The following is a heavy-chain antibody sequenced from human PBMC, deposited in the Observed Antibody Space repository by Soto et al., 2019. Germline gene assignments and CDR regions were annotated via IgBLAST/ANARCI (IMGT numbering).Heavy chain of an antibody. J-gene: IGHJ3*02. V-gene: IGHV5-51*01. D-gene: IGHD3-22*01. CDR3: ARPTSGYPDAFDI. CDR2: IYPGDSDT. CDR1: GYTFTDYW. Sequence: ESLKISCQASGYTFTDYWIGWVRQMPGQGLEWMGIIYPGDSDTKYTPSFQGQVTISADKSISSAYLQWGSLKASDTAIYYCARPTSGYPDAFDIWGQGTLVTVSS.